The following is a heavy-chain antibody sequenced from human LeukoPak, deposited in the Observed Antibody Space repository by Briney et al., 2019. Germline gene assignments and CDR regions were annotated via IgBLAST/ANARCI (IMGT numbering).Heavy chain of an antibody. CDR3: ARHGDGRSYYDFWSGSPDFDY. D-gene: IGHD3-3*01. CDR1: SGSFSSYY. Sequence: PSETLSLTCAVYSGSFSSYYWSWIRQPPGKGLEWIGYIYYSGSTNYNPSLKSRVTISVDTSKNQFSLKLSSVTAADTAVYYCARHGDGRSYYDFWSGSPDFDYWGQGTLVTVSS. CDR2: IYYSGST. V-gene: IGHV4-59*08. J-gene: IGHJ4*02.